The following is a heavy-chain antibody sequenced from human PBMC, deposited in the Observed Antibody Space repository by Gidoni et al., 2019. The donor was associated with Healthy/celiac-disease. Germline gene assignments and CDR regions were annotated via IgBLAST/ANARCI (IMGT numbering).Heavy chain of an antibody. CDR3: AKVGGTHAFDI. Sequence: SYAMSWVRQAPVKGLECISAISGSGGSTYYADSVKGWFTISRDNSKNTLYLQMNSLRAEDTAVYYCAKVGGTHAFDIWGQGTMVTVSS. CDR2: ISGSGGST. CDR1: SYA. J-gene: IGHJ3*02. V-gene: IGHV3-23*01. D-gene: IGHD1-1*01.